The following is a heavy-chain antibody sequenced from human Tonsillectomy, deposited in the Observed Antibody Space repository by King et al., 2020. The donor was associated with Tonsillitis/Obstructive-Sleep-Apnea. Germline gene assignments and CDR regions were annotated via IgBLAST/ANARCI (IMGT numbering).Heavy chain of an antibody. Sequence: VQLVESGGGLVQPGGSLRLSCAASGFTFSSYAMSWVRQAPGKGLEWVSAISGSGGSTYYADSVKGRFTISRDNSKKTLYLQMNSLRAEDTAVYYCAKGGVVPAAITSTYYYYYMAVWGKGTTVTVSS. D-gene: IGHD2-2*02. CDR3: AKGGVVPAAITSTYYYYYMAV. V-gene: IGHV3-23*04. CDR1: GFTFSSYA. J-gene: IGHJ6*03. CDR2: ISGSGGST.